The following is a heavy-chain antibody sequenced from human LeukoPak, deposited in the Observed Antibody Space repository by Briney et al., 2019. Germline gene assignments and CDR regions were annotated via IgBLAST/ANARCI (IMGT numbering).Heavy chain of an antibody. CDR3: ARGLTYYYDSSGYSYPLFDY. J-gene: IGHJ4*02. D-gene: IGHD3-22*01. V-gene: IGHV4-34*01. CDR2: INHSGST. Sequence: SETLSLTCAVYGGSFSGYYWSWIRQPPGKGLEWIGEINHSGSTNYNPSLKSRVTISVDTSKNQFSLKLSSVTAADTAVYYCARGLTYYYDSSGYSYPLFDYWGQGTLVTVSS. CDR1: GGSFSGYY.